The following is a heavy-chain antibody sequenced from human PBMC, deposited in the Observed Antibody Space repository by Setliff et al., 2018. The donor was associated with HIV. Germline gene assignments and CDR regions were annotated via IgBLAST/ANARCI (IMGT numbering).Heavy chain of an antibody. CDR1: GYTFTGYY. V-gene: IGHV1-2*02. J-gene: IGHJ4*02. CDR3: ARNTYSGYDSADY. CDR2: INPNSGGT. D-gene: IGHD5-12*01. Sequence: ASVKVSCKASGYTFTGYYMHWVRQAPGQGLEWMGWINPNSGGTNYAQKFQGRVTMTRDTSISTAYMELSRLRSDDTAVYYCARNTYSGYDSADYWGQGTLVTVSS.